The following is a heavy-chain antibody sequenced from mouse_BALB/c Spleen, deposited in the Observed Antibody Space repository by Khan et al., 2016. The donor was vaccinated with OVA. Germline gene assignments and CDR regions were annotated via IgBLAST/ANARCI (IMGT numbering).Heavy chain of an antibody. Sequence: EVQLVESGGDLVKPGGSLKLSCAASGFTFSTYGMSWVRQTPGKRLEWVATVSTGGSYTYYPDILKGRFTISIDTANNTLYLQMSSLKSEDTAMFCCIRLAYDKDSEGFDYWGQGTLVTVSA. D-gene: IGHD2-12*01. CDR2: VSTGGSYT. CDR1: GFTFSTYG. V-gene: IGHV5-6*01. J-gene: IGHJ3*01. CDR3: IRLAYDKDSEGFDY.